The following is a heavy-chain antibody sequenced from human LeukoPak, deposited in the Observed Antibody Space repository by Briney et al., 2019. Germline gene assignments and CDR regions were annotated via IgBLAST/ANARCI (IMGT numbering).Heavy chain of an antibody. Sequence: GGSLRLSCAASGFTFSSYAMSWVRQAPGKGLEWVSAISGSGGSTYYADSMKGRFTISRDNSKNTLYLQMNSLRAEDTAVYYCAKERYCSSTSCSYGSYWGQGTLVTVSS. CDR1: GFTFSSYA. J-gene: IGHJ4*02. CDR2: ISGSGGST. CDR3: AKERYCSSTSCSYGSY. V-gene: IGHV3-23*01. D-gene: IGHD2-2*01.